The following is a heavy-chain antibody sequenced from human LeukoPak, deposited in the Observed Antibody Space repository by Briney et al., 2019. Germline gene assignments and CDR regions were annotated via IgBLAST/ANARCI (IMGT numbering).Heavy chain of an antibody. V-gene: IGHV4-4*09. Sequence: SETLSLTCTVSGGSISSYYWSWIRQPPGKGLEWIGYIYTSGSTSSNPSLKGRVTMSVDTSKNQFSLKLSSVTAADTAVYYCVSDKGWLQFDSWGQGTLVSVSS. CDR1: GGSISSYY. CDR2: IYTSGST. J-gene: IGHJ4*02. D-gene: IGHD5-24*01. CDR3: VSDKGWLQFDS.